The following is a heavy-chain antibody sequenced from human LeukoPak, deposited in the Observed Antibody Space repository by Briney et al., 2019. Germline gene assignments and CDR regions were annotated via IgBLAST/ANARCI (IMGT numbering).Heavy chain of an antibody. CDR1: GITFGNNW. V-gene: IGHV3-74*01. Sequence: GGSLRLSCAASGITFGNNWMHWVRQGPGKGLEWISRINSDGGGAIYADSVKGRFTVSRDNAKNTLYLQMNSLRAEDTAVYYCARDVPHNWFDTWGQGTLVTVSS. CDR2: INSDGGGA. CDR3: ARDVPHNWFDT. J-gene: IGHJ5*02.